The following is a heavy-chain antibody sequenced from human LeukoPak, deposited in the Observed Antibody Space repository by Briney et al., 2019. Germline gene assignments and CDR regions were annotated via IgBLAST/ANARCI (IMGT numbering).Heavy chain of an antibody. Sequence: GASVKVSRKASGYTFTSYGISWVRQAPGQGLEWMGWISAYNGNTNYAQKLQGRVTMTTDTSTSTAYMELRSLRSDDTAVYYCASSTLPAEYYYDSSGYRIFDYWGQGTLVTVSS. J-gene: IGHJ4*02. D-gene: IGHD3-22*01. V-gene: IGHV1-18*01. CDR2: ISAYNGNT. CDR1: GYTFTSYG. CDR3: ASSTLPAEYYYDSSGYRIFDY.